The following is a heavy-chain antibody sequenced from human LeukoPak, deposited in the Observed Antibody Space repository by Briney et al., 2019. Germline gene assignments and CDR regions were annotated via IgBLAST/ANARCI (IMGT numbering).Heavy chain of an antibody. V-gene: IGHV3-23*01. J-gene: IGHJ4*02. CDR2: IDTSGGHT. Sequence: GGSLRLSCAASGFTFSSYAMSWVRQAPGKGLEWVSAIDTSGGHTYYADSVKGRFTISRDNSKNTLYLQMGSLRAEDMAVYYCARVARTGVKGAFDYWGQGTLVTVSS. CDR3: ARVARTGVKGAFDY. CDR1: GFTFSSYA. D-gene: IGHD7-27*01.